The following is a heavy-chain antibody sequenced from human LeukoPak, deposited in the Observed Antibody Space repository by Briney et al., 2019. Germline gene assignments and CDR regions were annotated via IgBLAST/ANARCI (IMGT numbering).Heavy chain of an antibody. CDR1: GGSISTYY. D-gene: IGHD7-27*01. Sequence: SETLSLTCTVSGGSISTYYWSWIRQPPGKRLEWIGYIYASGSTNYNPSLKSRVTISVDTSKNQFSLRLSSVADADTAVYFCARATWGFFWFYPWGQGSLVTVSS. CDR3: ARATWGFFWFYP. J-gene: IGHJ5*02. V-gene: IGHV4-59*01. CDR2: IYASGST.